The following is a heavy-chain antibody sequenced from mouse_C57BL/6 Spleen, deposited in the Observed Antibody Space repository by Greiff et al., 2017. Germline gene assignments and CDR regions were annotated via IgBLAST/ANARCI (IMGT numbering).Heavy chain of an antibody. CDR2: IHPTSGST. CDR3: ARSGNMITTGSD. J-gene: IGHJ2*01. D-gene: IGHD2-4*01. V-gene: IGHV1-64*01. CDR1: GYTFTSYW. Sequence: VQLQQPGAELVKPGASVKLSCKASGYTFTSYWMHWVKQRPGQGLEWIGMIHPTSGSTNYNEKFKSKATLTVDKSSSTAYMQLSSLTSEDSAVYCCARSGNMITTGSDWGQGTTLTVAS.